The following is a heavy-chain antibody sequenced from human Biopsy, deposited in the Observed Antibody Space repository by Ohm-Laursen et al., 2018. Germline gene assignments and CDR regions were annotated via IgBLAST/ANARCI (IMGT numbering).Heavy chain of an antibody. V-gene: IGHV4-39*01. CDR2: IFYRGST. D-gene: IGHD3-22*01. J-gene: IGHJ5*01. Sequence: GTLSLTCTVSGGSISNNNYYWGWIRQPPGKGLEWTGSIFYRGSTHYKPSLKSRVNISVDTSKIQFSLKLNCVTAADTAVYYCARDYDASGYYYDSWGQGTLVTVSS. CDR1: GGSISNNNYY. CDR3: ARDYDASGYYYDS.